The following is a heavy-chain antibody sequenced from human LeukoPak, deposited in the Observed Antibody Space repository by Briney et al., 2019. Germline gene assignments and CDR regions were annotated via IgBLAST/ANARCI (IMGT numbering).Heavy chain of an antibody. CDR1: GYTFTGYY. CDR3: ARDVTVVPAAISWFDP. Sequence: GASVKVSCKASGYTFTGYYMHWVRQAPGQGLEWMGWINPNSGGTNYAQKFQGRVTMTRDTSISTAYMELSRLRSDDTAVYYCARDVTVVPAAISWFDPWGQGTLVTVSS. V-gene: IGHV1-2*02. D-gene: IGHD2-2*02. CDR2: INPNSGGT. J-gene: IGHJ5*02.